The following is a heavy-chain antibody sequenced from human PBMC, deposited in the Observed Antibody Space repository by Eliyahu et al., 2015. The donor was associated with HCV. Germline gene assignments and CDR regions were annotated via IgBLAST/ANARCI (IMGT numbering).Heavy chain of an antibody. J-gene: IGHJ4*02. Sequence: EVQLLESGGGLVQPGGSLRLSCAASGFTFSSYAMSWVRQAPGKGLGWVSAISGSGGSTYYADSVKGRFTISRDNSKNTLYLQMNSLRAEDTAVYYCAKDLSYGDYGIDYWGQGTLVTVSS. V-gene: IGHV3-23*01. CDR3: AKDLSYGDYGIDY. CDR1: GFTFSSYA. D-gene: IGHD4-17*01. CDR2: ISGSGGST.